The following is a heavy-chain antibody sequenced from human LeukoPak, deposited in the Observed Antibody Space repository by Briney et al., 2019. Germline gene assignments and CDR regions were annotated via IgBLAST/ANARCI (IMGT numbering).Heavy chain of an antibody. CDR3: ARGDPHADL. J-gene: IGHJ5*02. V-gene: IGHV3-48*03. CDR1: GFDLHTYE. Sequence: PGGSLRLSCAASGFDLHTYEMNWGRQGPGEGLEWIADITISGHTKNYADSVKGRFTISRDSARTSLYLQMNSLRVEDTGVYFCARGDPHADLWGQGTLVTVSS. CDR2: ITISGHTK.